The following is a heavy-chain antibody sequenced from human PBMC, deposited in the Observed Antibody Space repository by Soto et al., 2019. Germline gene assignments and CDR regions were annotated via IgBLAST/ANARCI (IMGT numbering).Heavy chain of an antibody. D-gene: IGHD3-10*01. CDR1: GGSISSSSYY. V-gene: IGHV4-39*06. Sequence: SETLSLTCTVSGGSISSSSYYWGWIRQPPGKGLEWIGSIYYSGSTYYNPSLKSRLTISVDTSRNQFSLQLTSVTAANTAVYYCATSYGNAWHTDWGQGTQVTVSS. CDR3: ATSYGNAWHTD. J-gene: IGHJ4*02. CDR2: IYYSGST.